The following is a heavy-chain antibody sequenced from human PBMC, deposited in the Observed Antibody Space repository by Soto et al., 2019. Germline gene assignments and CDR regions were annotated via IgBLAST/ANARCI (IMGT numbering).Heavy chain of an antibody. D-gene: IGHD3-3*01. CDR1: GFTFGDYA. J-gene: IGHJ6*02. V-gene: IGHV3-49*04. Sequence: SLRLSCTASGFTFGDYAMSWVRQAPGKGLEWVGFIRSKAYGGTTEYAASVKGRFTISRDDSKSIAYLQMNSLKTEDTAVHYCTRVGNDFWSGYYYGMDVWGQGTTVTVSS. CDR3: TRVGNDFWSGYYYGMDV. CDR2: IRSKAYGGTT.